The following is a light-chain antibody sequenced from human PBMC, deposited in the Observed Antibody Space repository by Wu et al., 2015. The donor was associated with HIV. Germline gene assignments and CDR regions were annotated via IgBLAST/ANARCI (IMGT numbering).Light chain of an antibody. Sequence: DIQLTQSPSFLSSSVGDRVTITCRVSQGISSHLAWYQQKPGKAPKLLIYAASTLQSGVPSRFSGSASGAEFTPTISSLQPEDFAIYYCHHLHSYPVTFGGGTKVEIK. CDR2: AAS. CDR3: HHLHSYPVT. V-gene: IGKV1-9*01. J-gene: IGKJ4*01. CDR1: QGISSH.